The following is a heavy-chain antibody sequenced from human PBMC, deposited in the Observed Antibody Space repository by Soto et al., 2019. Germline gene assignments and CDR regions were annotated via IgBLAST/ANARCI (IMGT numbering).Heavy chain of an antibody. V-gene: IGHV4-59*01. D-gene: IGHD3-10*01. J-gene: IGHJ4*02. Sequence: SGTLSLTWTVSGGSFSEFFLSWIRQSPGKGLEWIGYIYYLGSTDYNPSLKSRVTISVDTSKRQFSLRLTSGTAADTAVYYCARDGYDGSGSPYPAYWGPGTQVTVSS. CDR1: GGSFSEFF. CDR3: ARDGYDGSGSPYPAY. CDR2: IYYLGST.